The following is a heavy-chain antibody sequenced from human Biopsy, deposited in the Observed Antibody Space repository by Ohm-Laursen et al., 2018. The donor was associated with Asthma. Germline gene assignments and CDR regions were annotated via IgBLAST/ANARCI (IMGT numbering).Heavy chain of an antibody. J-gene: IGHJ4*02. D-gene: IGHD3-10*01. Sequence: GASVKVSCKASGGTFNYAIIWVRQAPGQGLEWMGGSIPIFGTTNYAQKFKGRVTITADESSSTAYMELSSLRPEDTAVYYCASETGHSYGSGSEYYFDYWGLGTLVTVSS. CDR3: ASETGHSYGSGSEYYFDY. CDR2: SIPIFGTT. CDR1: GGTFNYA. V-gene: IGHV1-69*13.